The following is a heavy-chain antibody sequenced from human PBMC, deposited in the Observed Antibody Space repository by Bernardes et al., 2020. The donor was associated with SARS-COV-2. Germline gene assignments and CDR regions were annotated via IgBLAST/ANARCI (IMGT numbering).Heavy chain of an antibody. J-gene: IGHJ4*02. CDR3: AKDDDRPHFGAPGFDS. Sequence: GGSLRLSCAAFGFTFTKDDVSWVRQAPGKGLEWVSGISCSGNTTYYADSVKGRFTISRDNSKNTLFLQMDSLRAEDTAVYYCAKDDDRPHFGAPGFDSWGQGTLVTVSS. D-gene: IGHD3-3*02. CDR1: GFTFTKDD. V-gene: IGHV3-23*01. CDR2: ISCSGNTT.